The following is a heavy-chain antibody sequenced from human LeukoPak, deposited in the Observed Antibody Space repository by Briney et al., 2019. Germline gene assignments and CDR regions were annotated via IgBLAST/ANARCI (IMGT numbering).Heavy chain of an antibody. J-gene: IGHJ4*02. CDR2: INHSGST. CDR1: GGSFIGYY. CDR3: ARGFRYCSSTSCYVGRYYFDY. D-gene: IGHD2-2*01. Sequence: SETLSLTCAVYGGSFIGYYWSWIRQPAAKELEWIGDINHSGSTNYNPPLKSRDTISVDTSKSQFSLKLSSVTAAGTAMYYCARGFRYCSSTSCYVGRYYFDYWGQGTLVTVSS. V-gene: IGHV4-34*01.